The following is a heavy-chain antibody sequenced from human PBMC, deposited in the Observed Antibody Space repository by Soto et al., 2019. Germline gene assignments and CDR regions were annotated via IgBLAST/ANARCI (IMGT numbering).Heavy chain of an antibody. Sequence: GASVKVSCRASGYTFTSYAMHWVRQAPGQRLEWMGWINAGNGNTKYSQKFQGRVTITRDTSASTAYMELSSLRSEDTAVYYCARGPDPLLRYFDWLLDYWGQGTLVTVSS. CDR2: INAGNGNT. J-gene: IGHJ4*02. CDR3: ARGPDPLLRYFDWLLDY. D-gene: IGHD3-9*01. V-gene: IGHV1-3*01. CDR1: GYTFTSYA.